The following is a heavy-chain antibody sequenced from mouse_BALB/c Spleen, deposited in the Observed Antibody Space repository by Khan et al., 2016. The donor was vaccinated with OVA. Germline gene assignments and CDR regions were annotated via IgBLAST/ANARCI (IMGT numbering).Heavy chain of an antibody. J-gene: IGHJ3*01. Sequence: VQLQESGAELVKPGTSVRLSCKSSGYTFSSYYLYWVKQRPGQGLEWIGDINPNNGGTNCNEKFKNKATLTVDKSSSTAYMQLSGLTSEDSAIYYCTRSGYGGFAYWGQGTLVTVSA. CDR1: GYTFSSYY. CDR2: INPNNGGT. CDR3: TRSGYGGFAY. D-gene: IGHD1-1*02. V-gene: IGHV1-53*01.